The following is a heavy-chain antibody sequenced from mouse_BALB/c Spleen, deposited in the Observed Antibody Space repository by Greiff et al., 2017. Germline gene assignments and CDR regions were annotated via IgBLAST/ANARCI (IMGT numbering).Heavy chain of an antibody. CDR3: AREGANFFDY. Sequence: EVKVVESGGGLVQPGGSLKLSCAASGFTFSSYGMSWVRQTPDKRLELVATINSNGGSTYYPDSVKGRFTISRDNAKNTLYLQMSSLKSEDTAMYYCAREGANFFDYWGQGTTLTVSS. CDR2: INSNGGST. V-gene: IGHV5-6-3*01. J-gene: IGHJ2*01. CDR1: GFTFSSYG. D-gene: IGHD3-1*01.